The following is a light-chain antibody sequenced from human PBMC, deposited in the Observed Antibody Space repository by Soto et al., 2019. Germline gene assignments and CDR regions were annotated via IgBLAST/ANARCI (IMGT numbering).Light chain of an antibody. J-gene: IGLJ1*01. CDR3: VLYMGGGSYV. CDR2: STN. Sequence: QTVVTQEPSFSVSPGGTVTLTCGLSSGSVSTSYYPSWYQQTPGQAPRTLIYSTNTRSSGVPDRFSGSILGNKAALTITGAQADDESDYYCVLYMGGGSYVFGTGTKLTV. V-gene: IGLV8-61*01. CDR1: SGSVSTSYY.